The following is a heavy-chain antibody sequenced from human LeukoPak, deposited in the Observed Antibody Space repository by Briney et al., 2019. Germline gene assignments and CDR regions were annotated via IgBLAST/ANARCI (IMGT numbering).Heavy chain of an antibody. V-gene: IGHV5-10-1*01. J-gene: IGHJ6*04. CDR3: ARLDRASYGMDV. CDR2: IDPSDSYT. D-gene: IGHD1-14*01. Sequence: GESLQISCQGSGYSFTSYWISWVRPMSGKGLEWMGRIDPSDSYTNYSPSFQGHVTISADKSISTAYLQWSSLKASDTAMYYCARLDRASYGMDVWGKGTTVTVSS. CDR1: GYSFTSYW.